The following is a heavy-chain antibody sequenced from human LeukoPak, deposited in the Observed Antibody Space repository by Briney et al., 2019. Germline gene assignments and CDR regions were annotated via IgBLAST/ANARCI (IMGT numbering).Heavy chain of an antibody. D-gene: IGHD6-19*01. CDR3: ARVLFAYSSGWYDTEFDY. V-gene: IGHV4-59*08. J-gene: IGHJ4*02. CDR2: VHYSGST. Sequence: PSETLSLTCTVSGGYISGFYWSWIRQPPEKGLEWIGYVHYSGSTNYNPSLKSRVTISVDTSKNQFSLKLSSVTAADTAVYYCARVLFAYSSGWYDTEFDYWGQGTLVTVSS. CDR1: GGYISGFY.